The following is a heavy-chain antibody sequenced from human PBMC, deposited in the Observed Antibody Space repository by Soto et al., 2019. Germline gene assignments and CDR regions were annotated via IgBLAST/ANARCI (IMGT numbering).Heavy chain of an antibody. Sequence: ASVKVSCKASGYTFTSYAMHWVRQAPGQRLEWMGWINAGNGNTKYSQKFQGRVTITRDTSASTAYMELRSLRSDDTAVYYCARDLGIAAAGKGPQSYYYYGMDVWGQGTTVTVSS. CDR1: GYTFTSYA. D-gene: IGHD6-13*01. J-gene: IGHJ6*02. CDR2: INAGNGNT. CDR3: ARDLGIAAAGKGPQSYYYYGMDV. V-gene: IGHV1-3*01.